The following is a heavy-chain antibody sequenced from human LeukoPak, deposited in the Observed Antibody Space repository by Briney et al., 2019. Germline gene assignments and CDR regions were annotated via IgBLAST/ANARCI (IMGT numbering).Heavy chain of an antibody. CDR3: TAGPTTVLR. CDR2: IKSKTDGGTT. CDR1: GFTFSNAW. Sequence: GGSLRLSCAASGFTFSNAWMSWVRQAPGKGLEWAGRIKSKTDGGTTDYAAPVKGRFTISRDDSKNTLYLQMNSLKTEDTAVYYCTAGPTTVLRWGQGTLVTVSS. J-gene: IGHJ4*02. V-gene: IGHV3-15*01. D-gene: IGHD4-17*01.